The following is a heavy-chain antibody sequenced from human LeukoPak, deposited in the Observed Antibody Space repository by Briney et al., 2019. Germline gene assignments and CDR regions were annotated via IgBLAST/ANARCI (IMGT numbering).Heavy chain of an antibody. D-gene: IGHD3-10*01. V-gene: IGHV4-34*01. CDR2: INHSGST. CDR1: GGPFSGYY. Sequence: SETLSLTCAVYGGPFSGYYWSWIRQPPGKGLEWIGEINHSGSTNYNPSLKSRVTISVDTSKNQFSLKLSSVTAADTAVYYCARVRMVRGVVGDYWGQGTLVTVSS. J-gene: IGHJ4*02. CDR3: ARVRMVRGVVGDY.